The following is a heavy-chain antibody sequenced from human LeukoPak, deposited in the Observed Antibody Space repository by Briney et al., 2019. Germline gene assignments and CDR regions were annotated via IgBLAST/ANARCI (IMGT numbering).Heavy chain of an antibody. J-gene: IGHJ4*02. CDR2: IYYSGST. D-gene: IGHD3-3*01. Sequence: PSETLSLTCTVSGGSISSYYWSWIRQPPGKGLEWIGYIYYSGSTNYNPSLKSRVTISVDTSKNQFSLKLSSVTAADTAVYYCARDLVFGVVSYFDYWGQGTLVTVSS. CDR3: ARDLVFGVVSYFDY. CDR1: GGSISSYY. V-gene: IGHV4-59*01.